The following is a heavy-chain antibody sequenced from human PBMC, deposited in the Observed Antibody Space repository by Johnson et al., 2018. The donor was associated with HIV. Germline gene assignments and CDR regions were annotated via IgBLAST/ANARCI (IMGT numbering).Heavy chain of an antibody. CDR3: ARGHMVRGVTHAFDI. V-gene: IGHV3-66*01. CDR2: MYSGGST. J-gene: IGHJ3*02. Sequence: VQLVESGGGVVQPGRSVRLSCAASGLSFSDYGMHWVRQAPGQGLEWVSVMYSGGSTYYADSVKGRFTISRDNSKNTLYLQMNSLRAEDTAVYYCARGHMVRGVTHAFDIWGQGTMVTVSS. CDR1: GLSFSDYG. D-gene: IGHD3-10*01.